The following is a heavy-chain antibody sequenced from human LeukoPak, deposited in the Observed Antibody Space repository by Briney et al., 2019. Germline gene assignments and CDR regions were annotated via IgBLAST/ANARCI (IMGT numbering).Heavy chain of an antibody. D-gene: IGHD3-16*02. CDR1: GFTFSSYA. V-gene: IGHV3-66*01. J-gene: IGHJ4*02. CDR3: ARDSFHTY. Sequence: PGGSLRLSCAASGFTFSSYAMTWVRQAPGKGLEWLSIIYNDGTTYYADSVRGRFTISRDNSKSTIYLQMNSLRAEDTAVYYCARDSFHTYWGQGTLVTVSS. CDR2: IYNDGTT.